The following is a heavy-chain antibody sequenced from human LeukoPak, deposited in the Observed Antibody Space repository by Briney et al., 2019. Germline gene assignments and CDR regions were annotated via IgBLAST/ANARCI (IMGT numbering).Heavy chain of an antibody. Sequence: GGSLRLSCVMSGFTFRNYAMNWVRQAPGKGLEWISDISTGSDSTYHIESVRGQFTISRDNSKNTLYLQMNSLRLDDTAVYYCASGLYGGVFDNWGQGTLVTVSS. V-gene: IGHV3-23*01. CDR2: ISTGSDST. CDR3: ASGLYGGVFDN. D-gene: IGHD4/OR15-4a*01. CDR1: GFTFRNYA. J-gene: IGHJ4*02.